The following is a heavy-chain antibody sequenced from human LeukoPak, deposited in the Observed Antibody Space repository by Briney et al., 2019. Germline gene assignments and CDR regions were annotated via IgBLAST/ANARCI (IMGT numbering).Heavy chain of an antibody. J-gene: IGHJ5*02. CDR1: GGTFSSYA. Sequence: GSSVKVSCKASGGTFSSYAISWVRQAPGQGLEWMGRIIPILGIANYAQKFQGRVTITADKSTSTAYMELSSLRSEDTAVYYCARSIVVVPAATYNWFDPWGQGTLVTVSS. CDR3: ARSIVVVPAATYNWFDP. CDR2: IIPILGIA. D-gene: IGHD2-2*01. V-gene: IGHV1-69*04.